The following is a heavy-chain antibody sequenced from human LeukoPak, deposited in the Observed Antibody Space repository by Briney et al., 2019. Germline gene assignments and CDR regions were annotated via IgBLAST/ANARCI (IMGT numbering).Heavy chain of an antibody. J-gene: IGHJ3*02. V-gene: IGHV3-21*01. CDR1: GFTFSSYA. Sequence: PGGSLRLSCAASGFTFSSYAMSWVRQAPGKGLEWASSISSSSSYIYYADSVKGRFTISRDNAKNSLYLQMNSLRAEDTAVYYCARDGSWSAFDIWGQGTMVTVSS. CDR2: ISSSSSYI. CDR3: ARDGSWSAFDI. D-gene: IGHD2-8*02.